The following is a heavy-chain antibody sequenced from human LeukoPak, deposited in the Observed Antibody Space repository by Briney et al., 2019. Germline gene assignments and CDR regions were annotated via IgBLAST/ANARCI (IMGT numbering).Heavy chain of an antibody. CDR3: ARSGYYDSSAYYEYYFDY. CDR1: GFTFSFYT. J-gene: IGHJ4*02. CDR2: IYRGGST. Sequence: GGSLRLSCAASGFTFSFYTMSWVRQAPGKGLEWVSVIYRGGSTYYADSVKGRFTISRDNSKNTLYLQMNSLRPEDTAVYYCARSGYYDSSAYYEYYFDYWGQGTLVTVSS. D-gene: IGHD3-22*01. V-gene: IGHV3-53*01.